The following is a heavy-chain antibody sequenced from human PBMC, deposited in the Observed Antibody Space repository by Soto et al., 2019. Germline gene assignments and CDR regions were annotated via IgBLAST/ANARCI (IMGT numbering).Heavy chain of an antibody. CDR3: AEGSSSSRRPDP. D-gene: IGHD6-6*01. CDR2: IIPIFGTA. J-gene: IGHJ5*02. Sequence: SVKVSCKAFGGTFSSYAITWVRQAPGQGLEWMGGIIPIFGTANYAQKFQGRVTINADESTSTAYMELSSLRSEDTAVYYCAEGSSSSRRPDPWGQGTLVTVSS. CDR1: GGTFSSYA. V-gene: IGHV1-69*13.